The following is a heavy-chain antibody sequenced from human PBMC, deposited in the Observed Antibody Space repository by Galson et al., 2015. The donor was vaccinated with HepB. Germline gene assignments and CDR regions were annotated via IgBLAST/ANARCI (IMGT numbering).Heavy chain of an antibody. V-gene: IGHV5-51*01. CDR3: ARQRGSSGWYRHFDY. J-gene: IGHJ4*02. CDR2: IYPGDSDT. CDR1: GYSFTSYW. Sequence: QSGAEVKKPGESLKISCKGSGYSFTSYWIGWVRQMPGKGLEWMGIIYPGDSDTRYSPSFQGQVTISADKSISTAYLQWSSLKASDTAMYYCARQRGSSGWYRHFDYWGQGTLVTVSS. D-gene: IGHD6-19*01.